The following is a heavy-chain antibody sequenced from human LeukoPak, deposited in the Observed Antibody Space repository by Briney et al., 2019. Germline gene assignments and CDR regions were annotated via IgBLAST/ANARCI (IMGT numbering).Heavy chain of an antibody. Sequence: SETLSLPCTVSGGSVRRGSYYWSWIRQPPGKGLEWIGYIYYSGSTNYNPSLKSRVTISVDTSKNQFSLKLSSVTAADTAVYYCARDEAAAGIGYWGQGTLVTVSS. CDR1: GGSVRRGSYY. CDR2: IYYSGST. J-gene: IGHJ4*02. V-gene: IGHV4-61*01. D-gene: IGHD6-13*01. CDR3: ARDEAAAGIGY.